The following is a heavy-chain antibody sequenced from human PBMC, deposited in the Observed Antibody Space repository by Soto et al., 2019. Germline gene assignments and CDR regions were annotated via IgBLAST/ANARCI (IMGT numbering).Heavy chain of an antibody. CDR1: GVTFSSYE. CDR3: ARAYDSSGYSPYYYGMDV. J-gene: IGHJ6*02. D-gene: IGHD3-22*01. V-gene: IGHV3-48*03. CDR2: ISSSGSTI. Sequence: PGGSLRLSCAASGVTFSSYEMNWVRQAPGKGLEWVSYISSSGSTIYYADSVKGRFTISRDNAKNSLYLQMNSLRAEDTAVYYCARAYDSSGYSPYYYGMDVWGQGTTVTVSS.